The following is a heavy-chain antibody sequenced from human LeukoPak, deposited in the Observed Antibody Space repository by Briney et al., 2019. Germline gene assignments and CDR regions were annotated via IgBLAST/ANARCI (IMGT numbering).Heavy chain of an antibody. CDR1: GGSISSSSYY. CDR2: IYYSGST. J-gene: IGHJ4*02. CDR3: ARESIGGISY. V-gene: IGHV4-39*07. Sequence: SETLSLTCTVSGGSISSSSYYWGWIRQPPGKGLEWIGSIYYSGSTYYNPSLKSRVTISVDTSKNQFSLKLSSVTAADTAVYYCARESIGGISYWGQGTLVTVSS. D-gene: IGHD1-26*01.